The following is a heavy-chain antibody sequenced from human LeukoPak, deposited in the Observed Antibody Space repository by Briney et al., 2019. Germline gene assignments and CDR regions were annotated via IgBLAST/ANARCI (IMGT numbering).Heavy chain of an antibody. Sequence: SETLSLTCTVSGGSISSHYWGWIRQPPGKGLEWIGHIYFSGTTSYNPSLKSRVTISVDTSKNQFSLKLSSLTVADTAVHYCARRATGRDCPSGNCSSYFFDYWSEGTLVTVSS. J-gene: IGHJ4*02. CDR3: ARRATGRDCPSGNCSSYFFDY. CDR2: IYFSGTT. D-gene: IGHD1-26*01. V-gene: IGHV4-59*11. CDR1: GGSISSHY.